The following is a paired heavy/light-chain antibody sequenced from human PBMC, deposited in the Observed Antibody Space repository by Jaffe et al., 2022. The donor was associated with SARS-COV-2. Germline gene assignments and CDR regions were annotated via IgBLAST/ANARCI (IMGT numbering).Heavy chain of an antibody. D-gene: IGHD6-13*01. CDR3: ARDGVAAGIYFDY. J-gene: IGHJ4*02. CDR1: GFTFSSHW. CDR2: INQNGNEK. Sequence: EVQLVESAGGLVQPGGYLRLSCVASGFTFSSHWMSWVRQAPGKGLEWVANINQNGNEKYHVDSVEGRFTISRDNAKNTLYLLMNNLRAEDTAIYYCARDGVAAGIYFDYWGQGALVTV. V-gene: IGHV3-7*03.
Light chain of an antibody. J-gene: IGKJ4*01. CDR2: MAS. Sequence: DIQMTQSPSTLSASVGDRVTITCRASQSISSWLAWYQQKPGKAPKLLIYMASTLQSGVPSRFSGSGSGTEFTLTISSLQPDDFAIYFCQQYNSYSPLTFGGGTKVEIK. CDR3: QQYNSYSPLT. CDR1: QSISSW. V-gene: IGKV1-5*03.